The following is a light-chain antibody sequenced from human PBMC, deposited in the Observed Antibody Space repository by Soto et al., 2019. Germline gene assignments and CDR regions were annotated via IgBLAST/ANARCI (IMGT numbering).Light chain of an antibody. CDR2: EVS. CDR3: SSYAGGNRI. Sequence: QSALTQPPSASGSPGQSVTISCTGTSSDVGGYNYVSWYQQHPGKAPKLMIYEVSKRTSGVPDRFSGSKSGNTASLAVSGLQAEDEADYYCSSYAGGNRIFGTGTKLTVL. V-gene: IGLV2-8*01. CDR1: SSDVGGYNY. J-gene: IGLJ1*01.